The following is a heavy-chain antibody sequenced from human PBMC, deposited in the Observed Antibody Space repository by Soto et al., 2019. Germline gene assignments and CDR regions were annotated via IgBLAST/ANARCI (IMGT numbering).Heavy chain of an antibody. V-gene: IGHV1-46*03. Sequence: ASVKVSCKACGYTFTSYYMHWVRQAPGQGLEWMGIINPSGGSTSYAQKFQGRVTMTRDTSTSTVYMELSSLRSEDTAVYYCASGYCTNGVCYTLDAFDIWGQGTTVTVSS. CDR1: GYTFTSYY. D-gene: IGHD2-8*01. CDR3: ASGYCTNGVCYTLDAFDI. CDR2: INPSGGST. J-gene: IGHJ3*02.